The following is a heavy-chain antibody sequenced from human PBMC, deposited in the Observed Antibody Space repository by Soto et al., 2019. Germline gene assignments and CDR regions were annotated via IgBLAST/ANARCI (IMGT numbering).Heavy chain of an antibody. D-gene: IGHD3-9*01. CDR3: SGILTGRQQPYYYYGMDV. CDR1: GFTFSGSA. V-gene: IGHV3-73*02. J-gene: IGHJ6*02. CDR2: IRSKANSYAT. Sequence: EVQLVESGGGLVQPGGSLKLSCAASGFTFSGSAMHWVRQASGKGLEWVGRIRSKANSYATAYAASVKGRFTISRDDSKNTAYLQMNSLKTEDTAVYYCSGILTGRQQPYYYYGMDVWGQGTTVTVSS.